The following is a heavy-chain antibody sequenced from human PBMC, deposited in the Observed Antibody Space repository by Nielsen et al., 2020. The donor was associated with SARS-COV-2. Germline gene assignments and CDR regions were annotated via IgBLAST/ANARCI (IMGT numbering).Heavy chain of an antibody. D-gene: IGHD3-10*01. Sequence: GESLKISCAASGFTVSSNYMSWVRQAPGKGLEWVSVIYSGGSTYYADSVKGRFTISRHNSKNTLYLQMNSLRAEDTAVYYCARVVSGYYGMDVWGQGTTVTVSS. V-gene: IGHV3-53*01. CDR1: GFTVSSNY. J-gene: IGHJ6*02. CDR2: IYSGGST. CDR3: ARVVSGYYGMDV.